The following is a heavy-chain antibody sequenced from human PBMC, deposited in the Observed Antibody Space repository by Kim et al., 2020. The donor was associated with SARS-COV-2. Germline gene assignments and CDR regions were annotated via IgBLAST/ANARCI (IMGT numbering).Heavy chain of an antibody. J-gene: IGHJ4*02. Sequence: TESVEGRFTTTRENAKNTLDLQMNSLRAEGTAVYYCAKGAGGYYFDYWGQGTLVTVSS. CDR3: AKGAGGYYFDY. V-gene: IGHV3-23*01. D-gene: IGHD3-16*01.